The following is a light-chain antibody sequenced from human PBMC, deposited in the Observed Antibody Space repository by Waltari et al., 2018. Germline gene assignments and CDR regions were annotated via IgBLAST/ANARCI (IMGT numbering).Light chain of an antibody. Sequence: QSALTQPASVSGSPGQSITISCTGTSGDIGSYNYVSWYQQYPGKAPKLMISVVRTRPSGVSTRFSGSKSGNTASLTISGLQAEDEADYYCSSYTTSSTWVFGGGTKLTVL. CDR2: VVR. CDR1: SGDIGSYNY. J-gene: IGLJ3*02. V-gene: IGLV2-14*01. CDR3: SSYTTSSTWV.